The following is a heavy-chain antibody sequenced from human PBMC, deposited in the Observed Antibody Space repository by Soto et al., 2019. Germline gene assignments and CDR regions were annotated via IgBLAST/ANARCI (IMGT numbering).Heavy chain of an antibody. CDR3: ARTRIDYVWGSYRYTHAEYFQH. CDR1: GGTFSSYT. Sequence: SVKVSCKASGGTFSSYTISWVRQAPGQGLEWMGRIIPILGIANYAQKFQGRVTITADKSTSTAYMELSSLRSEDTAVYYCARTRIDYVWGSYRYTHAEYFQHWGQGTLVTVSS. V-gene: IGHV1-69*02. D-gene: IGHD3-16*02. J-gene: IGHJ1*01. CDR2: IIPILGIA.